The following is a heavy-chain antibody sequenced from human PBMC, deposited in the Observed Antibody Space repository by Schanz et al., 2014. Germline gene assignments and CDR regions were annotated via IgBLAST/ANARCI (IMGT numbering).Heavy chain of an antibody. D-gene: IGHD2-21*01. CDR1: GGTFSSFG. J-gene: IGHJ4*02. Sequence: QVQLVQSGAEMKKPGSSVKVSCTASGGTFSSFGINWVRQAPGQGLEWMGRIIPSLGLAKYEQKFQDKVTITADTSTTTAYMELSGLRSEDTAVYYCARDRLECGAECYSVEVFEIWGQGTLVIVSS. CDR3: ARDRLECGAECYSVEVFEI. V-gene: IGHV1-69*09. CDR2: IIPSLGLA.